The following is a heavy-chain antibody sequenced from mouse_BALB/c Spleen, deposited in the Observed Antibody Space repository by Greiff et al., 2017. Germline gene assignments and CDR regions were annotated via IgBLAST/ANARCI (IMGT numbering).Heavy chain of an antibody. V-gene: IGHV1-15*01. J-gene: IGHJ3*01. CDR1: GYTFTDYD. CDR2: IDPETGGT. D-gene: IGHD2-3*01. Sequence: VKLMESGAELVRPGASVTLSCKASGYTFTDYDMHWVKQTPVHGLEWIGAIDPETGGTAYNQKFKSKATLTADKSSSTAYMELRSLTSEDSAVYYCTRDGDSRAWFADWGQGTLVTVSA. CDR3: TRDGDSRAWFAD.